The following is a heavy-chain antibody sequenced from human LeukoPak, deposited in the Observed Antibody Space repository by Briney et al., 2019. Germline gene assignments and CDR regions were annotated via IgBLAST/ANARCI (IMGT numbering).Heavy chain of an antibody. CDR1: GFTFDDYA. Sequence: GGSLRLSCAASGFTFDDYAMHWVRQAPGKGLEWVSGISWNSGSIGYADSVKGRFTISRDNAKNSLYLQMNSLRAEDMALYYCAKDTSLWFGEASFGFDYWGQGTLVTVSS. J-gene: IGHJ4*02. V-gene: IGHV3-9*03. CDR3: AKDTSLWFGEASFGFDY. D-gene: IGHD3-10*01. CDR2: ISWNSGSI.